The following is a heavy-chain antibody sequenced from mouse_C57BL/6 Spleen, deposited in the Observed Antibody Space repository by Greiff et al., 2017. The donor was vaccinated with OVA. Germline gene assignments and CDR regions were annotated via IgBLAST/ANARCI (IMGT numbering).Heavy chain of an antibody. CDR3: ARSMGFPYYFDY. J-gene: IGHJ2*01. D-gene: IGHD4-1*01. Sequence: EVKLQESGGGLVQPGGSLSLSCAASGFTFTDYYMSWVRQPPGKALEWLGFIRNKANGYTTEYSASVKGRFTISRDNSQSILYLQMNSLRAEDSATYCCARSMGFPYYFDYWGQGTTLTVSS. V-gene: IGHV7-3*01. CDR2: IRNKANGYTT. CDR1: GFTFTDYY.